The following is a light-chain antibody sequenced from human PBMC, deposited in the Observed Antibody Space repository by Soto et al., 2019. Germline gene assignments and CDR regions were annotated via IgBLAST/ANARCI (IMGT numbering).Light chain of an antibody. J-gene: IGLJ1*01. CDR2: DVS. Sequence: QSALTQPASVSGSPGQWITISCTGTSSDVGGYNYVSWYQQHPGKAPKLMIYDVSNRPSGVSNRFSGSKSGNTASLTISGLQAEDEADYYCSSYTSSTPYVFGTGTRSPS. CDR1: SSDVGGYNY. CDR3: SSYTSSTPYV. V-gene: IGLV2-14*01.